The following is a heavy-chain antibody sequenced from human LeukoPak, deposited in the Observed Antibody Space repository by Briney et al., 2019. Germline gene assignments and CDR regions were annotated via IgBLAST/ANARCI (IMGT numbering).Heavy chain of an antibody. Sequence: ASVKVSCKASGYTFTSYDINWVRQATGQGLEWMGWMNPNSGNTGYAQKFQGRVTITRNTSISTAYMELSSLRSEDTAVYYCARKQQLGDYYYYYMDVWGKGTTVTISS. CDR3: ARKQQLGDYYYYYMDV. CDR1: GYTFTSYD. V-gene: IGHV1-8*03. J-gene: IGHJ6*03. D-gene: IGHD6-13*01. CDR2: MNPNSGNT.